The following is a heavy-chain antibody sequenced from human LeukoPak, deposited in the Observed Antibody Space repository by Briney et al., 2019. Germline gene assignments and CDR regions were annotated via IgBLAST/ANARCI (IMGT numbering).Heavy chain of an antibody. Sequence: KPSETLSLTCAVYGGSFSGYYWSWIRQPPGKGLEWIGEINHSGSTNYNPSLKSRVTIPVDTSKNQFSLKLSSVTAADTAVYYCASLYYYDSSGYYQSPLDYWGQGTLVTVSS. CDR3: ASLYYYDSSGYYQSPLDY. D-gene: IGHD3-22*01. V-gene: IGHV4-34*01. CDR1: GGSFSGYY. CDR2: INHSGST. J-gene: IGHJ4*02.